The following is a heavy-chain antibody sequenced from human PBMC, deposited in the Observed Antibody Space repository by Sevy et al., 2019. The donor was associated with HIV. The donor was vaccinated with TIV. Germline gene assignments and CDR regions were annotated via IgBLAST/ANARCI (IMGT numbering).Heavy chain of an antibody. D-gene: IGHD6-13*01. V-gene: IGHV4-4*07. J-gene: IGHJ6*02. CDR3: AGEVLAAAGIWGDYYYYGMDV. CDR1: GGSISSYY. CDR2: IYTSGST. Sequence: SETLSLTCTVSGGSISSYYWSWIRQPAGKGLEWIGRIYTSGSTNYNPSLKGRVTMSVDTSKNQFSLKLSSVTAADTAVYYCAGEVLAAAGIWGDYYYYGMDVWGQGTTVTVSS.